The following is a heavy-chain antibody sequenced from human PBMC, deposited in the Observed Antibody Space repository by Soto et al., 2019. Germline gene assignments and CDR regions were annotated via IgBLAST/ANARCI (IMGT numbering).Heavy chain of an antibody. D-gene: IGHD1-26*01. CDR2: INDIGGA. Sequence: WTWILQSPGKGPEGTGEINDIGGANYNPSNQSRVTILLDTSKNQFSLKLKSVTAADTAGYYFARGSVTVVRATRRGCLDHWGQGTLVTVSS. J-gene: IGHJ4*02. CDR3: ARGSVTVVRATRRGCLDH. V-gene: IGHV4-34*01.